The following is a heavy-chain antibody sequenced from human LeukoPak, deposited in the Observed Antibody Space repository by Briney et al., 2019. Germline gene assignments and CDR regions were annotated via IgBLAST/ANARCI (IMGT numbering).Heavy chain of an antibody. D-gene: IGHD7-27*01. V-gene: IGHV4-59*01. CDR1: GGSISSYY. J-gene: IGHJ6*03. Sequence: SETLSLTCTVSGGSISSYYWSWIRQPPGKGLEWIGYIYYSGSTNYNPSLKSRVTISVDTSKNQFSLKLSSVTAADTAVYYCARANWGSLEGTNYYYMDVWGKGTTVTVSS. CDR3: ARANWGSLEGTNYYYMDV. CDR2: IYYSGST.